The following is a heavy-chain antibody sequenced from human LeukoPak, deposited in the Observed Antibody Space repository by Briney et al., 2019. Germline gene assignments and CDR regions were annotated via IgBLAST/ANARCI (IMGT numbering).Heavy chain of an antibody. CDR3: ARVSRRFGEFPL. Sequence: GGSLRLSCAASGFTFSSYAMHWVRQAPGKGLEWVAVISYDGSNKYYADSVKGRFTISRDNSKNTLYLQMNSLRAEDTAVYYCARVSRRFGEFPLWGQGTMVTVSS. J-gene: IGHJ3*01. V-gene: IGHV3-30-3*01. CDR1: GFTFSSYA. CDR2: ISYDGSNK. D-gene: IGHD3-10*01.